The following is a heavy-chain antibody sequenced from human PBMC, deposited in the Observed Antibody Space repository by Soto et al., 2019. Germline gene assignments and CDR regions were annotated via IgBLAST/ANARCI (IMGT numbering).Heavy chain of an antibody. Sequence: TWGSLRLSCAASGFTFYDYAMRWFRQSPGKGLEWVSGISWNSGSIGYADSVKGRFTISRDNAKNSLYLQMNSLRAEDTALYYCAKDIDPAVAGTFDYWGQGTLVTVSS. CDR1: GFTFYDYA. V-gene: IGHV3-9*01. J-gene: IGHJ4*02. CDR3: AKDIDPAVAGTFDY. D-gene: IGHD6-19*01. CDR2: ISWNSGSI.